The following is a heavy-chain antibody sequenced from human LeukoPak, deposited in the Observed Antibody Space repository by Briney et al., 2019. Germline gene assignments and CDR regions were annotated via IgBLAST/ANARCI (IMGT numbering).Heavy chain of an antibody. CDR2: ISYDGSNK. CDR1: GFTFSSYG. Sequence: GRSLRLSCAASGFTFSSYGMHWVRRAPGKGLEWVAVISYDGSNKYYADSVKGRFTISRDNSKNTLYLQMNSLRAEDTAVYYCAKGSVVAAKGGGYYFDYWGQGTLVTVSS. J-gene: IGHJ4*02. V-gene: IGHV3-30*18. CDR3: AKGSVVAAKGGGYYFDY. D-gene: IGHD2-15*01.